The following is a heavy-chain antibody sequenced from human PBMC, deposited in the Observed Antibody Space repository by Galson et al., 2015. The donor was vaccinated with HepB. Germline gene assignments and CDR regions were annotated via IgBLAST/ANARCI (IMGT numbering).Heavy chain of an antibody. CDR2: IYPGDSDT. V-gene: IGHV5-51*01. CDR1: ETDLSKYW. D-gene: IGHD3-10*01. CDR3: ARRHLDFGSDIYLGAFDF. Sequence: QSGAEVKKPGESLKISCKSSETDLSKYWVAWVRQMPGKGLEWMGLIYPGDSDTRYSPSFQGQVTISADKSINTAFLQWSSLEASDTAIYYCARRHLDFGSDIYLGAFDFWGQGTMVTVS. J-gene: IGHJ3*01.